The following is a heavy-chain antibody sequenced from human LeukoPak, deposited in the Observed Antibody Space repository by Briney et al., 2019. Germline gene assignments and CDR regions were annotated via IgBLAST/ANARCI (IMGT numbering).Heavy chain of an antibody. D-gene: IGHD3-10*01. V-gene: IGHV1-46*01. CDR1: GYTFTSYY. J-gene: IGHJ3*02. CDR2: INPSGGST. Sequence: GASVKVSCKASGYTFTSYYMHWVRQAPGQGLEWMGIINPSGGSTGYAQKFQGRVTMTRDTSTNTVYMELSSLRSEDTAVYYCARDRPNYYGSGSYAFDIWGQGTMVTVSS. CDR3: ARDRPNYYGSGSYAFDI.